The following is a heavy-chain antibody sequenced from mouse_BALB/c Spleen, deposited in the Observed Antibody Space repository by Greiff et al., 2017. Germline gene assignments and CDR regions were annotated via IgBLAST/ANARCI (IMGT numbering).Heavy chain of an antibody. CDR3: ARWLLGNYYAMDY. Sequence: QVQLQQSGAELAKPGASVKMSCKASGYTFTSYWMHWVKQRPGQGLEWIGYINPSTGYTEYNQKFKDKATLTADKSSSTAYMQLSSLTSEDSAVYYCARWLLGNYYAMDYWGQGTSVTVSS. V-gene: IGHV1-7*01. J-gene: IGHJ4*01. CDR1: GYTFTSYW. CDR2: INPSTGYT. D-gene: IGHD2-3*01.